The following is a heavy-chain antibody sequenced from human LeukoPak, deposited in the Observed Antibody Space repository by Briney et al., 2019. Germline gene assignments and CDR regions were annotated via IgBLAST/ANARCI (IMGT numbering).Heavy chain of an antibody. D-gene: IGHD3-10*01. CDR1: GFTFSGFS. Sequence: GGSLRLSCAASGFTFSGFSMSWVRQSPTKELEWVANIKQDGSERYYVDSVKGRFTISRDNAKNSLSLQMNNLRVEDTAVYYCARAGSHWHYVYWGQGTVVTVSS. V-gene: IGHV3-7*01. CDR2: IKQDGSER. J-gene: IGHJ4*02. CDR3: ARAGSHWHYVY.